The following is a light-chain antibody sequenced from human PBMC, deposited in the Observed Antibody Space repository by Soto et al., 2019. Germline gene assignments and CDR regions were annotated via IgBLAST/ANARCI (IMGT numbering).Light chain of an antibody. CDR2: DVS. J-gene: IGLJ2*01. V-gene: IGLV2-14*03. CDR3: SSYTRSSTVV. Sequence: QSALTQPASVSGSPGQSITISCTGTSSDIGGYNYVSWYQQHPGKGPKLMIYDVSSRPSGVSHRFSGSKSGDTASLTISGLQAEDEADYYCSSYTRSSTVVFGGGTKVTVL. CDR1: SSDIGGYNY.